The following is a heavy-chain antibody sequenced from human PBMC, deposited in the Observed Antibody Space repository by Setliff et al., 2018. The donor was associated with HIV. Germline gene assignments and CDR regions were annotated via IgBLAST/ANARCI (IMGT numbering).Heavy chain of an antibody. CDR2: ISRDSDRI. CDR3: ARVTTGTTAGDY. V-gene: IGHV3-48*03. Sequence: GESLKISCAASGFTFSSYEMTWVRQAPGKGLECISYISRDSDRIHYADSVKGRFTVSRDNAKNSLFLQMHSLRAEDTAVYYCARVTTGTTAGDYWGQGTLVTV. J-gene: IGHJ4*02. CDR1: GFTFSSYE. D-gene: IGHD1-1*01.